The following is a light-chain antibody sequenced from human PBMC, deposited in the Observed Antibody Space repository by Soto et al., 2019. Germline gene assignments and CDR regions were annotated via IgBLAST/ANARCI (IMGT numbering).Light chain of an antibody. CDR1: QSVSSY. J-gene: IGKJ4*01. CDR2: DAS. CDR3: QQRSKWPLT. Sequence: EIVLTQSPATLSLSPGERATLSCRASQSVSSYLIWYQQKPGQAPRLLIYDASNRATGIPARFSGSGSGTDFTLTISSLEPEDFAVYYCQQRSKWPLTFGGGTKVEIQ. V-gene: IGKV3-11*01.